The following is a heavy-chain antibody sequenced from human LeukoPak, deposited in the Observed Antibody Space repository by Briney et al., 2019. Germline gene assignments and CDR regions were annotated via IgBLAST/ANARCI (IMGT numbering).Heavy chain of an antibody. CDR1: GYTFTGYY. V-gene: IGHV1-2*06. Sequence: ASVKVSCKASGYTFTGYYMHWVRQAPGQGLEWMGRINPNSGGTNYAQKFQGRFTMTRDTSISTAYMELSRLRSDDTAVYYCARVLRITMVRGADTFDYWSQGTLVTVSS. CDR3: ARVLRITMVRGADTFDY. J-gene: IGHJ4*02. D-gene: IGHD3-10*01. CDR2: INPNSGGT.